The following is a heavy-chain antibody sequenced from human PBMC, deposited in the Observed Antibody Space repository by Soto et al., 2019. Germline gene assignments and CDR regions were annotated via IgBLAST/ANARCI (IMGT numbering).Heavy chain of an antibody. D-gene: IGHD3-10*01. CDR3: ALFTLPYFGESQYYYYYYGMDV. J-gene: IGHJ6*02. Sequence: GSGPTLVNPTETLTLTCTVSGFSLSNARMGVSWIRQPPGKALEWLAHIFSNDEKSYSTSLKSRLTISKDTSKSQVVLTMTNMDPVDTATYYCALFTLPYFGESQYYYYYYGMDVWGQGTTVTVS. V-gene: IGHV2-26*01. CDR2: IFSNDEK. CDR1: GFSLSNARMG.